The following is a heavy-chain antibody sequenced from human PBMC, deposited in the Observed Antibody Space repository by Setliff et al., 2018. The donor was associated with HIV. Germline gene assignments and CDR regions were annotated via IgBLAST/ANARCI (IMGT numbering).Heavy chain of an antibody. J-gene: IGHJ4*02. D-gene: IGHD3-10*01. Sequence: GASVKVSCKASGYTFTGYYMHWVRQAPGQGLEWMGRINPNSGGTNYAQKFQGRVTMTRDTSISTAYMELSRLRSDDTAAYYCARDWNYYGSGSYPGYWGQGTLVTVSS. CDR3: ARDWNYYGSGSYPGY. CDR2: INPNSGGT. V-gene: IGHV1-2*06. CDR1: GYTFTGYY.